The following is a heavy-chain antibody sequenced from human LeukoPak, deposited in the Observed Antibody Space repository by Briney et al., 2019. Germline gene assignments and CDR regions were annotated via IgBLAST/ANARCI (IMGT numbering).Heavy chain of an antibody. CDR2: ISSSGSTI. CDR1: GVTFSDYY. D-gene: IGHD3-9*01. Sequence: GGSLRLSCAASGVTFSDYYMSWIRQAPGKGLEWVSYISSSGSTIYYADSLKGRFTISRDNAENSLYLQMDSLRAEDTAVYYCARGGQDDILTGYYIGLTLDYWGQGTLVTVSS. V-gene: IGHV3-11*04. J-gene: IGHJ4*02. CDR3: ARGGQDDILTGYYIGLTLDY.